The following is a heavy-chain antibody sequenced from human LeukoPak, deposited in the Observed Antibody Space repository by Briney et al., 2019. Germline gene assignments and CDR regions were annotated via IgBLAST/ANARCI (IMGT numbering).Heavy chain of an antibody. J-gene: IGHJ4*02. D-gene: IGHD2-15*01. CDR1: GFTFSNYA. Sequence: GGSLRLSYAASGFTFSNYAMSWVRQAPGKGLEWVSAISGSGGTTYYADSVKGRFTISRDNSKNTLYLQMNSLRAEDTAVYYCAKRQVVVVAPFDYWGQGTLVTVSS. CDR2: ISGSGGTT. CDR3: AKRQVVVVAPFDY. V-gene: IGHV3-23*01.